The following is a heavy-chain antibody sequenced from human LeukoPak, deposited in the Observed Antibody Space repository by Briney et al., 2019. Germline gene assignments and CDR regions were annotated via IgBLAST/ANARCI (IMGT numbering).Heavy chain of an antibody. J-gene: IGHJ4*02. CDR2: ISAYNGNT. D-gene: IGHD5-12*01. V-gene: IGHV1-18*01. CDR3: ARDPLGYSGYGALGY. Sequence: ASVKVSCKASGYTFTSYGISWVRQALGQGLEWMGWISAYNGNTNYAQKLQGRVTMTTDTSTSTAYMELRSLRSDDTAVYYCARDPLGYSGYGALGYWGQGTLVTVSS. CDR1: GYTFTSYG.